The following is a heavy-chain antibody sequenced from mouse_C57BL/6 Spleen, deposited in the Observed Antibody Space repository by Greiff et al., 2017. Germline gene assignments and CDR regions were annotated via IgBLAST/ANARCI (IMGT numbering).Heavy chain of an antibody. CDR3: AREGDYGSSYVDY. Sequence: EVQRVESGGDLVKPGGSLKLSCAASGFTFSSYGMSWVRQTPDKRLEWVATISSGGSYTYYPDSVKGRFTISRDNAKNTLYLQMSSLKSEDTAMYYCAREGDYGSSYVDYWGQGTTLTVSS. V-gene: IGHV5-6*01. D-gene: IGHD1-1*01. CDR2: ISSGGSYT. J-gene: IGHJ2*01. CDR1: GFTFSSYG.